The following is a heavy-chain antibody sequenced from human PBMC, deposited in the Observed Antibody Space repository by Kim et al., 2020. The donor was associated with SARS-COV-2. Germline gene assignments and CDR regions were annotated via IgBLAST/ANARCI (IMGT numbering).Heavy chain of an antibody. Sequence: GGSLRLSCAASGFTFSSYGMHWVRQAPGKGLEWVAVISYDGSNKYYADSVKGRFTISRDNSKNTLYLQMNSLRAEDTAVYYCAKGAMVRGVIGYYFDYWGQGTLVTVSS. CDR1: GFTFSSYG. CDR3: AKGAMVRGVIGYYFDY. J-gene: IGHJ4*02. V-gene: IGHV3-30*18. CDR2: ISYDGSNK. D-gene: IGHD3-10*01.